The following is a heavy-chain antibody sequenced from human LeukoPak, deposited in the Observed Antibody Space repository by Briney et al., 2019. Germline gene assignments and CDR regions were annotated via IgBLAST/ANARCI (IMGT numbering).Heavy chain of an antibody. Sequence: PGGSLRLSCAASGFTFSNAWMTWIRQTPEKGLEWVGRIRSKTDGGTADYAAPVKGRFTISRDDSENTLYLQMDSLRTDDTAMYYCTTLSDIPSFDYWGQGTLVTVSS. D-gene: IGHD3-9*01. J-gene: IGHJ4*02. V-gene: IGHV3-15*01. CDR1: GFTFSNAW. CDR2: IRSKTDGGTA. CDR3: TTLSDIPSFDY.